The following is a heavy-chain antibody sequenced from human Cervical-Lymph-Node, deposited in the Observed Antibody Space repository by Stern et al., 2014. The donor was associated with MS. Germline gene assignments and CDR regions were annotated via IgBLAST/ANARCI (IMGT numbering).Heavy chain of an antibody. J-gene: IGHJ4*02. CDR2: ISHSGDT. CDR1: GGSISSRY. CDR3: ARLSTAVDF. Sequence: VQLVESGPGLVKPSETLSLTCAVSGGSISSRYWGWIRQPPGKGLEWIGLISHSGDTKYNPSLQSRVTISLDTSKNQFSLKVTTGPAADTAVYYCARLSTAVDFWGQGTLVTVSS. V-gene: IGHV4-59*08.